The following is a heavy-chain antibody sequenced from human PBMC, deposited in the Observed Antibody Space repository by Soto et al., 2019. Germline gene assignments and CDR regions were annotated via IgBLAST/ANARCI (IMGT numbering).Heavy chain of an antibody. CDR2: INHSGST. D-gene: IGHD6-13*01. V-gene: IGHV4-34*01. Sequence: PXETLSLTCAVDGLSFSGYYWSWIRQPPGKGLEWIGEINHSGSTNYNPSLKSRVTISVDTSKNQFSLKLSSVAAADTAVYYCARGQGIAAAGALGYWGQGTLVTVSS. J-gene: IGHJ1*01. CDR1: GLSFSGYY. CDR3: ARGQGIAAAGALGY.